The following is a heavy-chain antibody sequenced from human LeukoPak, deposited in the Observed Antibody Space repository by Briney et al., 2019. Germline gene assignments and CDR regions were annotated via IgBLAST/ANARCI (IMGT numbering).Heavy chain of an antibody. CDR3: ARGGAADY. V-gene: IGHV4-34*01. Sequence: SETLSLTCAVSGGSFTIYQWSWIRQSPEKGLVWIGDINRSGSTDYNPALRSRASISMDTSKNQFSLKLRSVTAADTAVYYCARGGAADYWGQGTLVTVSS. J-gene: IGHJ4*02. D-gene: IGHD4/OR15-4a*01. CDR1: GGSFTIYQ. CDR2: INRSGST.